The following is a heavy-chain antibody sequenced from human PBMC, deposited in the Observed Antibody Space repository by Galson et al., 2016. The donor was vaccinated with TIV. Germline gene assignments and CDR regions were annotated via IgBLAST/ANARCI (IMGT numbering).Heavy chain of an antibody. CDR3: AKDANYVLHRNWFDA. D-gene: IGHD2/OR15-2a*01. J-gene: IGHJ5*02. CDR2: INNFGVAT. V-gene: IGHV3-23*01. Sequence: SLRLSCAASGFTFNNFALSWVRQAPGRGLEWVSSINNFGVATYYSDSVKGRFTISRDNSKNTLYLHMSSLGVDDTAFYYCAKDANYVLHRNWFDAWGQGTLVTVSS. CDR1: GFTFNNFA.